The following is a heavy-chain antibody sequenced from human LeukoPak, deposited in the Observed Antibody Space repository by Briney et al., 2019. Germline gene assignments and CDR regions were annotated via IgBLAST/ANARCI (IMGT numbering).Heavy chain of an antibody. J-gene: IGHJ6*03. Sequence: SETLSLTCTVSGDSIRGYYWSWIRQSPGKGLEWIAYIYYSGSTNYNPSLKSRVTISVDTSKNQFSLKLTSVTAADTAVYYCARSGIAVAGRELDYYYYMDVWGKGTTVTVSS. V-gene: IGHV4-59*12. CDR3: ARSGIAVAGRELDYYYYMDV. CDR2: IYYSGST. CDR1: GDSIRGYY. D-gene: IGHD6-19*01.